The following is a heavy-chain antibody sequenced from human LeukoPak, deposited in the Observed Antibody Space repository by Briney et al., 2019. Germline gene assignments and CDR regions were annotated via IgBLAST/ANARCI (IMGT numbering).Heavy chain of an antibody. V-gene: IGHV3-30*04. CDR2: ISYDGSNK. Sequence: PGGSLRLSCAASGFTFSSYAMHWVRQAPGKGLEWVAVISYDGSNKYYADSVKGRFTISRDNSKNSLYLQMNSLRAEDTAVYYCARVDGYSYGPFDYWGQGTLVTVSS. CDR3: ARVDGYSYGPFDY. D-gene: IGHD5-18*01. J-gene: IGHJ4*02. CDR1: GFTFSSYA.